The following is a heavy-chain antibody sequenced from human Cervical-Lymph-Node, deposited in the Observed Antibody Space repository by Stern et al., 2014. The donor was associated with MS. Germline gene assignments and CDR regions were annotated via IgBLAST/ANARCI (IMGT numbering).Heavy chain of an antibody. CDR1: GFTFSSYG. CDR3: ARDCKLRYYYYGMDV. V-gene: IGHV3-33*01. CDR2: IWYDGSTK. Sequence: MQLVESGGGVVQPGRSLRLSCAASGFTFSSYGMHWVRQAQGKGLEWVAVIWYDGSTKYYADPGKGRFTISRDKSKNTLYLQMNSLRAEDTAVYYCARDCKLRYYYYGMDVWGQGTTVTVSS. J-gene: IGHJ6*02. D-gene: IGHD1-26*01.